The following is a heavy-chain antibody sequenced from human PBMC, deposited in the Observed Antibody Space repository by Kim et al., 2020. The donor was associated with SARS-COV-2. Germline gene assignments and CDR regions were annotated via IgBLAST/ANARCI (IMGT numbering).Heavy chain of an antibody. CDR3: ARVSGHYGAYKGVYYYYGMDV. CDR1: GGSFSGYY. V-gene: IGHV4-34*01. Sequence: SETLSLTCAVYGGSFSGYYWRWIRQPPGKGLEWIGEINHSGSTNYNPSLKSRVTISVDTSKNKFSLKLSSVTAADTAVYYCARVSGHYGAYKGVYYYYGMDVWGQGTTVTVSS. D-gene: IGHD4-17*01. J-gene: IGHJ6*02. CDR2: INHSGST.